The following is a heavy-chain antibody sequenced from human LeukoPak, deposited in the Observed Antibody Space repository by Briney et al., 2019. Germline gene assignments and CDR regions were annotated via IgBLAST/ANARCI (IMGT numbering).Heavy chain of an antibody. Sequence: AASVKVSCKASGYTFTSYGISWVRQAPGQGLEWMGWISAYNGNTNYAQKLQGRVTMTTDASTSTAYMELRSLRSDDTAVYYCARPYYDSSAPPYDYWGQGTLSPSPQ. CDR2: ISAYNGNT. J-gene: IGHJ4*02. V-gene: IGHV1-18*01. D-gene: IGHD3-22*01. CDR3: ARPYYDSSAPPYDY. CDR1: GYTFTSYG.